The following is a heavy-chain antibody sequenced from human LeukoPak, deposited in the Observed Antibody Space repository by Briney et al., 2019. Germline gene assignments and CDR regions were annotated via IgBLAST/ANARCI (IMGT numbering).Heavy chain of an antibody. V-gene: IGHV3-23*01. Sequence: GGSLRLSCATSGFIFSNYAVNWVRQAPGKGLEWVSIISGSGDTTYYADSVKGRFTISRDNSKNTLYLQMNSLRAEDTAVYYCAKGFSYDSSGYLSDLYYFDYWGQGTLATVSS. CDR2: ISGSGDTT. J-gene: IGHJ4*02. CDR3: AKGFSYDSSGYLSDLYYFDY. D-gene: IGHD3-22*01. CDR1: GFIFSNYA.